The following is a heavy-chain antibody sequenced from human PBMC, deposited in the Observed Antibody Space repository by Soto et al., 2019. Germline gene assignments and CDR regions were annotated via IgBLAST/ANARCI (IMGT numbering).Heavy chain of an antibody. CDR3: ARETYGDYVGYFDP. V-gene: IGHV4-4*02. Sequence: SETLSLTCVVSGGSISSSYWWSWVRQSPGKGLEWIGEIYHTGITNYNPSLKSRVKISVDKSNNQFSLKLRSVTAADTAVYYCARETYGDYVGYFDPWGQGTLVTVSS. CDR1: GGSISSSYW. J-gene: IGHJ5*02. D-gene: IGHD4-17*01. CDR2: IYHTGIT.